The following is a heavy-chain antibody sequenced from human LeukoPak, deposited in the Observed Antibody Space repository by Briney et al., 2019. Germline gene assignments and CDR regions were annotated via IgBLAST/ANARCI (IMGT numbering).Heavy chain of an antibody. Sequence: GGSRRLSCAASGFTFSDYYMSWIRQAPGKGLEWVSYISSSGSTIYYADSVKGRFTISRDNAKNSLYLQMNSLRAEDTAVYYCAREEHDPPLDYWGQGTLVTVSS. CDR2: ISSSGSTI. D-gene: IGHD1-26*01. J-gene: IGHJ4*02. CDR3: AREEHDPPLDY. CDR1: GFTFSDYY. V-gene: IGHV3-11*04.